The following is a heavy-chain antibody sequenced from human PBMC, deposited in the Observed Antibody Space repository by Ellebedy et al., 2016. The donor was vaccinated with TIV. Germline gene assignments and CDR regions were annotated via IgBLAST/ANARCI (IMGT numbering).Heavy chain of an antibody. CDR2: ISGSSIST. CDR1: GFSFRSYS. V-gene: IGHV3-48*04. J-gene: IGHJ3*02. CDR3: ARDMAWGNERINDPFDM. Sequence: GGSLRLSCTASGFSFRSYSMNWVRQAPGKGLEWVSYISGSSISTYYADSVKGRFTISRDNAKNSLYLQMNSLRAEETAAYYCARDMAWGNERINDPFDMWGQGTMVTVSS. D-gene: IGHD7-27*01.